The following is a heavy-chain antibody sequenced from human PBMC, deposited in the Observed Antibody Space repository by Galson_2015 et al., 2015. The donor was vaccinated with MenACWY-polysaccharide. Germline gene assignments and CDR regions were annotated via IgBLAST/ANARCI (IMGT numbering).Heavy chain of an antibody. J-gene: IGHJ4*02. D-gene: IGHD3-22*01. CDR2: ISGSGGST. V-gene: IGHV3-23*01. Sequence: SLRLSCAASGFTFSSYAMSWVRQAPGKGLEWVSAISGSGGSTYYADSVKGRFTISRDNSKNTLYLQMNSLRAEDTAVYYCATSNGYYYGPFDYWGQGTLVTVSS. CDR3: ATSNGYYYGPFDY. CDR1: GFTFSSYA.